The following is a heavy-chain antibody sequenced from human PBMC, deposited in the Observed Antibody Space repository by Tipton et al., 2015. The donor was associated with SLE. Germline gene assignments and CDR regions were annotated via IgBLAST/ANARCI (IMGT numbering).Heavy chain of an antibody. V-gene: IGHV4-4*02. CDR2: IYHSGST. CDR3: ARARSLITGTTGGTFDY. CDR1: GGSISSSNW. Sequence: TLSLTCAVSGGSISSSNWWSWVRQPPGKGLEWIGEIYHSGSTNYNPSLKSRVTTSVDKSKNQFSLKLSSVTAADTAVYYCARARSLITGTTGGTFDYWGQGTLVTVSS. J-gene: IGHJ4*02. D-gene: IGHD1-20*01.